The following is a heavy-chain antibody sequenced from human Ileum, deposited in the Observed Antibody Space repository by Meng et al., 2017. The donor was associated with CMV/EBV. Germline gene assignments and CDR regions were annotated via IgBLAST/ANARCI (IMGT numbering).Heavy chain of an antibody. CDR3: AKLGVGATYWDS. V-gene: IGHV3-66*01. CDR1: GFSVGDDY. D-gene: IGHD1-26*01. CDR2: IYSNGDT. Sequence: EGQWVESGGGLGQPGVSLRLSCADSGFSVGDDYLSWVRQSKGKGLEWVSIIYSNGDTHYAESVKDRFTISRDNSKNSVSLEMNTLRVDDTAVYYCAKLGVGATYWDSWGQGVLVTVSS. J-gene: IGHJ4*02.